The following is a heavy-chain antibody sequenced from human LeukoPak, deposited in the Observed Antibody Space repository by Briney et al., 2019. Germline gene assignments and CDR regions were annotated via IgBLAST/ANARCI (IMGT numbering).Heavy chain of an antibody. Sequence: PGGSLRLSCAASEFNVRSNYMSWVRQAPGKGLEWVSGISWNGRNTAYAESLKGRFTISRDNAKNSLYLQMNSLRAEDTAFYYCARVQQYDKFDYWGQGTLVTVSS. CDR2: ISWNGRNT. D-gene: IGHD3-22*01. CDR3: ARVQQYDKFDY. CDR1: EFNVRSNY. V-gene: IGHV3-20*04. J-gene: IGHJ4*02.